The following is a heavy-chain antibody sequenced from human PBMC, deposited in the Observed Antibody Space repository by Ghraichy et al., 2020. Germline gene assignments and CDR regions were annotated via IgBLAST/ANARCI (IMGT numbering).Heavy chain of an antibody. D-gene: IGHD6-13*01. Sequence: SETLSLTCTVSGGSISSYYWSWIRQPPGKGLEWIGYIYTSGSTNYNPSLKSRVTISVDTSKNQFSLKLSSVTAADTAVYYCASAIAGRRAVDYWGQGTLVTVSS. V-gene: IGHV4-4*09. CDR1: GGSISSYY. CDR2: IYTSGST. J-gene: IGHJ4*02. CDR3: ASAIAGRRAVDY.